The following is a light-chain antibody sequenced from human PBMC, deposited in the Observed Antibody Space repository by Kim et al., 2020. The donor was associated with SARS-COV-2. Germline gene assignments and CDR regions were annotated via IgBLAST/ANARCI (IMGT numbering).Light chain of an antibody. CDR1: QSVSSIY. Sequence: EVVLTQSTGTLSLSPGERATLSCRASQSVSSIYLAWYQQKPGQAPRLLIYGASSRATGIPDRFSGSGSGTVFTLTISRLEPEDFAVYYCQQYGSAPWTFGQGTKVDIK. CDR3: QQYGSAPWT. J-gene: IGKJ1*01. CDR2: GAS. V-gene: IGKV3-20*01.